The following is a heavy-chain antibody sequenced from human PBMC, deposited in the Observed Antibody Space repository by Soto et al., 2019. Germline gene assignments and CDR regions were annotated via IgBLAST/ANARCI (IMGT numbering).Heavy chain of an antibody. D-gene: IGHD2-15*01. CDR2: IYKSATT. J-gene: IGHJ5*01. CDR1: GDSISTVDYF. Sequence: SETLSLTCSVSGDSISTVDYFWAWIRQPPGQALEYIGYIYKSATTYYNPSFESRVAISLDTSKSQFSLNVTSVTAADTAVYFCARGRYCLTGRCFPNWFDSWGQGXLVTVYS. V-gene: IGHV4-30-4*01. CDR3: ARGRYCLTGRCFPNWFDS.